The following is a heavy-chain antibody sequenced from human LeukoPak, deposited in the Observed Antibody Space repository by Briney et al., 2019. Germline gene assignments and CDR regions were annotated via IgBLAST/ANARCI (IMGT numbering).Heavy chain of an antibody. Sequence: GGSLRLSCAASGFTFSSYSMNWVRQAPGKELEWVSSISSSSSYIYYADSVKGRFTISRDNAKNSLYLQMNSLRAEEKAVYYRAKGGRYPLDYWGQGTLVTVSS. CDR3: AKGGRYPLDY. CDR2: ISSSSSYI. D-gene: IGHD3-16*01. V-gene: IGHV3-21*01. CDR1: GFTFSSYS. J-gene: IGHJ4*02.